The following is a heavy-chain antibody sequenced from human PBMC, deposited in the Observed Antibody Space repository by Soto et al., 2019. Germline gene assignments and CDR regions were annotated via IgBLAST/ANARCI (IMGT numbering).Heavy chain of an antibody. CDR2: ISAYNGNT. CDR3: ARDLRYFDWFHGWFDP. D-gene: IGHD3-9*01. V-gene: IGHV1-18*01. CDR1: GYTFTSYG. Sequence: ASVKVSCKASGYTFTSYGISWVRQAPGQGLEWMGWISAYNGNTNYAQKPQGRVTMTTDTSTSTAYMELRSLRSDDTAVYYCARDLRYFDWFHGWFDPWGQGTPVTVSS. J-gene: IGHJ5*02.